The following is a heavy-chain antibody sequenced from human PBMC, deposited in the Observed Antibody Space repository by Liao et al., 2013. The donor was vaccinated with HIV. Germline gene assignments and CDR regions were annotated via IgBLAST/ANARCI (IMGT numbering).Heavy chain of an antibody. Sequence: QVQLQESGPGLVKPSETLSLTCTVSGGSISSSSYYWSWIRQPAGQGLEWIGRIYPSGTTNYNPSLKNRVTISMDTSKNQFSLKLNSVTAADTALYYCARGSCDTSSCYAGDYWGQGTLVTVSS. V-gene: IGHV4-61*02. CDR1: GGSISSSSYY. CDR3: ARGSCDTSSCYAGDY. CDR2: IYPSGTT. J-gene: IGHJ4*02. D-gene: IGHD2-2*01.